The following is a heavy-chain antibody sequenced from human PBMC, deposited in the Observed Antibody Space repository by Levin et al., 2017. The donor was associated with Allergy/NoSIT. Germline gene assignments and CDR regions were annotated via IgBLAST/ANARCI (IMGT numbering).Heavy chain of an antibody. D-gene: IGHD5-18*01. CDR2: INHSGST. J-gene: IGHJ4*02. V-gene: IGHV4-34*01. CDR1: GGSFSGYY. CDR3: ARGPPTKTRGYSFQSPYYFDY. Sequence: GSLRLSCAVYGGSFSGYYWSWIRQPPGKGLEWIGEINHSGSTNYNPSLKSRVTISVDTSKNQFSLKLSSVTAADTAVYYCARGPPTKTRGYSFQSPYYFDYWGQGTLVTVSS.